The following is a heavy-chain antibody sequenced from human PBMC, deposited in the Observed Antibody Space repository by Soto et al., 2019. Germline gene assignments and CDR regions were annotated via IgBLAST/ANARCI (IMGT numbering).Heavy chain of an antibody. J-gene: IGHJ4*02. CDR1: GFTFSNYW. V-gene: IGHV3-7*02. D-gene: IGHD1-1*01. Sequence: GGSLRLSCAASGFTFSNYWMSWVRQAPGKGLEWVANIKEDGSEKYYVDSVKGRFTISRDNAKSSLYLQMSSLRAEDTAVYYCANNKYFDYWGQGTLVTVSS. CDR2: IKEDGSEK. CDR3: ANNKYFDY.